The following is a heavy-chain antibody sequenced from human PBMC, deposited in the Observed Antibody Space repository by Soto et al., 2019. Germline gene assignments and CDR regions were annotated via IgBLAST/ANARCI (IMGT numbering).Heavy chain of an antibody. CDR3: ARDPYYYGSGDKGGFDP. CDR2: IYHTGST. Sequence: QVQLQESGPGLVKPSGTLSLTCAVSGGSLSSTHWWSWVRQPPRKGLEWIGDIYHTGSTNYNPSLKSRVTISVDKSNSRFSLNLSSVTAADTAVYYCARDPYYYGSGDKGGFDPWGQGTLVIVSS. CDR1: GGSLSSTHW. J-gene: IGHJ5*02. V-gene: IGHV4-4*02. D-gene: IGHD3-10*01.